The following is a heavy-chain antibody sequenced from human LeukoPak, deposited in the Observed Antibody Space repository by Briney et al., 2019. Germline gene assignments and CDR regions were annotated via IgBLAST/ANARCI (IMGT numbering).Heavy chain of an antibody. CDR2: IKQDGSEK. CDR1: GFTFSSYW. D-gene: IGHD5-18*01. Sequence: GGSLRLSCAASGFTFSSYWMSWVRQAPGKGLEWVANIKQDGSEKYYVDSVKGRFTISRDNAKNSLYLQMNSLRAEDTAVYYCARCGYSYGYLYYYYYYGMDVWGQGTTVTVSS. V-gene: IGHV3-7*01. J-gene: IGHJ6*02. CDR3: ARCGYSYGYLYYYYYYGMDV.